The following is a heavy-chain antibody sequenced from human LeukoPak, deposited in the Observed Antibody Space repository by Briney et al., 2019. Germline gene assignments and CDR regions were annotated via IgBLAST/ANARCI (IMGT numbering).Heavy chain of an antibody. CDR1: GGSISSYN. CDR2: IYYSGST. CDR3: ARGGTAAGFDY. J-gene: IGHJ4*02. D-gene: IGHD6-13*01. Sequence: SETLSLTCTVSGGSISSYNWSWIRKPPGKGLEWIGYIYYSGSTNYNPSLKSRVTISVDTSKNQFSLKRSSVTAADTAVYYCARGGTAAGFDYWGQGTLVTVSS. V-gene: IGHV4-59*01.